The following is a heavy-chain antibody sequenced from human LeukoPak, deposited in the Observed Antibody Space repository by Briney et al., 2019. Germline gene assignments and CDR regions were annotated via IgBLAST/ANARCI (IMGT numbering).Heavy chain of an antibody. CDR2: IYYSGST. J-gene: IGHJ5*02. CDR3: ARARPRTRGGFLEGFDP. CDR1: GGSISSYY. D-gene: IGHD2-2*01. Sequence: SETLSLTCTVSGGSISSYYWSWIRQPPGKGLEWIGYIYYSGSTNYNPSLKSRVTISVDTSKNQFSLKLSSVTAADTAVYYCARARPRTRGGFLEGFDPWGQGTLVTVSS. V-gene: IGHV4-59*01.